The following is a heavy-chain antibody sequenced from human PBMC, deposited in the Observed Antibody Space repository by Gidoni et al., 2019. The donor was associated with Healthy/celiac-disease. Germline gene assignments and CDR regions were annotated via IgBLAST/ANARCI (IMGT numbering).Heavy chain of an antibody. CDR1: GFSLSTSGMC. J-gene: IGHJ4*02. CDR3: ARIIAGSGSFWGFDY. CDR2: IDWYDDK. Sequence: QVTWRESGPALVKPTQNLTLTCTFSGFSLSTSGMCESWIRQPTGKALEWLASIDWYDDKYYSTSLKTRLTISKDTSKNQVVLTMTNMDPVDTATYYCARIIAGSGSFWGFDYWGQGTLVTVSS. V-gene: IGHV2-70*15. D-gene: IGHD3-10*01.